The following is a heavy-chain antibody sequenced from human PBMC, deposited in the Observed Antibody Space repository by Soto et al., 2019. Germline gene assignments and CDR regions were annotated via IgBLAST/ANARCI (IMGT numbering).Heavy chain of an antibody. Sequence: GGSLRLSCAASGFTFSSYSMNWVRQAPGKGLEWVSYISSSSSTIYYADSVKGRFTISRDNAKNSLYLQMNSLRDEDTAVYYCARDSPYSSSWYDLNWFEPWGQGTLVTVSS. D-gene: IGHD6-13*01. CDR2: ISSSSSTI. CDR3: ARDSPYSSSWYDLNWFEP. V-gene: IGHV3-48*02. J-gene: IGHJ5*02. CDR1: GFTFSSYS.